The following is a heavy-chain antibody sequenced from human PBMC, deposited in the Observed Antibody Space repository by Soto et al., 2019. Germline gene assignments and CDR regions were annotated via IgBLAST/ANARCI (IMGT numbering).Heavy chain of an antibody. Sequence: QVQLVQSGAEVKKPGASVKVSCKASGYTFTSYGISWVRQAPGQGLEWMGWISAYNGNTNYAQKFQGRVTMTTDTSTSTAYMEVSSLRSDETAVYCCARLFRGRTQRYFVWSTYYFDYWGQGALVT. D-gene: IGHD3-9*01. CDR2: ISAYNGNT. V-gene: IGHV1-18*01. J-gene: IGHJ4*02. CDR1: GYTFTSYG. CDR3: ARLFRGRTQRYFVWSTYYFDY.